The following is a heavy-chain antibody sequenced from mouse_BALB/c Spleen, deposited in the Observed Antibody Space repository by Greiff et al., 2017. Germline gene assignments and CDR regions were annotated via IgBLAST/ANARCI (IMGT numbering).Heavy chain of an antibody. CDR2: IWSGGST. Sequence: QVQLQQSGPGLVQPSQSLSITCTASGFSLTSYGVHWVRQSPGKGLEWLGVIWSGGSTDYNAAFISRLSISKYNSKSQVFFKMNSLQANDTAIYYCARIYNGSSYAMDYWGQGTSVTVSS. V-gene: IGHV2-2*02. CDR1: GFSLTSYG. D-gene: IGHD1-1*01. J-gene: IGHJ4*01. CDR3: ARIYNGSSYAMDY.